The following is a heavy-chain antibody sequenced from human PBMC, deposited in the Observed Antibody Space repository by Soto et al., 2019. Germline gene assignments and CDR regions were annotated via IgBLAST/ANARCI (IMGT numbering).Heavy chain of an antibody. V-gene: IGHV1-8*01. Sequence: GASVKVSCKASGYTFTSYDINWVRQATGQGLEWMGWMNPNSGNTGYAQKFQGRVTMTRNTSISTAYMELSSLRSEDTAVYYCARDSWGYCISTSCGISGFNYYYYYGMDVWGQGTTVTVSS. CDR2: MNPNSGNT. D-gene: IGHD2-2*01. CDR1: GYTFTSYD. J-gene: IGHJ6*02. CDR3: ARDSWGYCISTSCGISGFNYYYYYGMDV.